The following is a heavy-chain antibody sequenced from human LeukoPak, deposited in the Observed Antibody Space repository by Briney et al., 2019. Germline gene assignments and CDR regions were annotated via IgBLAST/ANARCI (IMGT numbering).Heavy chain of an antibody. CDR3: AKSGSSVFWS. CDR1: GFTFTNHW. V-gene: IGHV3-7*03. D-gene: IGHD3-3*02. Sequence: GGSLRLSCAASGFTFTNHWMSWVRQAPGKGLEWVANIKEDGSEKYYVDSVKGRFTVSRDNVKNSLFLQMNSLRVDDTAVYYCAKSGSSVFWSWGQGALVTVSS. J-gene: IGHJ5*02. CDR2: IKEDGSEK.